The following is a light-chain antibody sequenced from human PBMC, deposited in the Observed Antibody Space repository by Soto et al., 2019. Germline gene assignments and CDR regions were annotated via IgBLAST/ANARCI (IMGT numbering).Light chain of an antibody. Sequence: QSALTQPASVSGSPGQSITISCTGTSSDVGGYIYVSWYQQHPGKAPKLMIYGVSNRPSGVSHRFSGSKSGNTASLTISGLQAEDEADYYCSSYTSSSTLWIFGGGTKLTVL. CDR2: GVS. CDR1: SSDVGGYIY. J-gene: IGLJ3*02. CDR3: SSYTSSSTLWI. V-gene: IGLV2-14*01.